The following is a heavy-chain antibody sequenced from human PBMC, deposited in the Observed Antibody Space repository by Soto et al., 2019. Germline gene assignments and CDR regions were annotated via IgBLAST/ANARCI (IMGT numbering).Heavy chain of an antibody. D-gene: IGHD2-2*01. CDR3: ARSGYQLPLRENYYFDY. Sequence: QVQLVQSGAEVKKPGSSVKVSCKASGGTFSSYAISWVRQAPGQGLEWMGGIIPIFGTANYAQKFQGRVTITADESTSTAYMELISLRSEDTAVYYCARSGYQLPLRENYYFDYWGQGTLVTVSS. CDR1: GGTFSSYA. V-gene: IGHV1-69*12. CDR2: IIPIFGTA. J-gene: IGHJ4*02.